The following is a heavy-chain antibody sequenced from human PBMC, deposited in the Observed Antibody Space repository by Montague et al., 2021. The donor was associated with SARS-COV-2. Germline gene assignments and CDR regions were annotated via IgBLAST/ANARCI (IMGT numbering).Heavy chain of an antibody. CDR1: GDSVSSNSAA. J-gene: IGHJ4*02. D-gene: IGHD3-22*01. V-gene: IGHV6-1*01. Sequence: CAISGDSVSSNSAAWNWLRQSPSRGLELLCSTYYRSKWYNDYAVSVKSRITINPDTSKNQLSLQLNSVTAEDTAVYYCARELRRIIMIVDIRGFDYWGQGTLVTVSS. CDR3: ARELRRIIMIVDIRGFDY. CDR2: TYYRSKWYN.